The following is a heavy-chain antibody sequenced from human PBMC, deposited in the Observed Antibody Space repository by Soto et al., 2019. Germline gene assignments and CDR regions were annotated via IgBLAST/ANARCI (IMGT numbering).Heavy chain of an antibody. J-gene: IGHJ6*02. D-gene: IGHD6-19*01. Sequence: QVQLVQSGAEVKKHGSSVKVSCEASGGTFSNYAISWVRQAPGQGLERMGGIVPTFGTTYYAQKFQGRVTIIADDSTTTAYLELSSLRSEDTAMYYCARVEAVAGIYNYHGLDVWGQGTAVSVSS. CDR1: GGTFSNYA. V-gene: IGHV1-69*12. CDR2: IVPTFGTT. CDR3: ARVEAVAGIYNYHGLDV.